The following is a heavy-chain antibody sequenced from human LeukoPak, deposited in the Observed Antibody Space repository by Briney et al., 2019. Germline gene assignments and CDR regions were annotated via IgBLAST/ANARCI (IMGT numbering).Heavy chain of an antibody. Sequence: GRSLRLSCAASGFTFSRYGMHWVRQAPGKGLEWVAVMWYDGSNRNYADSVKGRFTISRDNSKNTLYLQMNSLRAEDTAVYYCARDNDGDSFDAFDIWGQGTTVTVSS. CDR1: GFTFSRYG. D-gene: IGHD4-17*01. CDR3: ARDNDGDSFDAFDI. CDR2: MWYDGSNR. J-gene: IGHJ3*02. V-gene: IGHV3-33*01.